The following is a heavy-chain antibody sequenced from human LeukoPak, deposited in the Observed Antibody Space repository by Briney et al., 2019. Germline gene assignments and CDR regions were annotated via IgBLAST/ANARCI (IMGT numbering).Heavy chain of an antibody. J-gene: IGHJ4*02. D-gene: IGHD4-17*01. CDR1: GLTFSNAW. V-gene: IGHV3-15*01. CDR2: IKSKTDGGTT. Sequence: GGSLSLSCAASGLTFSNAWMSWVRQAPGEGLEWVGRIKSKTDGGTTDYAAPVKGRFTISKDDSKNTLYLQMNSLKTEDTAVYYCTTDAGMTTVTAWGQGTLVTVSS. CDR3: TTDAGMTTVTA.